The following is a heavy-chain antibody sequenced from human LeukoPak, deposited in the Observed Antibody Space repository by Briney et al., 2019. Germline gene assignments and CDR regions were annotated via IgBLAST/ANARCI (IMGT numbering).Heavy chain of an antibody. J-gene: IGHJ5*02. CDR2: IYYSGST. D-gene: IGHD3-3*01. CDR1: GGSISSYY. Sequence: SETLSLTCTVSGGSISSYYWSWIRQPPGKGLEWIGYIYYSGSTNYNPSLKSRVTISVDTSKNQFSLKLSSVTAADTAVYYCARDANYDFWSGYPANNWFDPWGQGTLVTVSS. CDR3: ARDANYDFWSGYPANNWFDP. V-gene: IGHV4-59*01.